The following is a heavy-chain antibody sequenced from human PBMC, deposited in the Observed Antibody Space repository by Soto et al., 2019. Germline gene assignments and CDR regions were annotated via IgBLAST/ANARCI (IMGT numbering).Heavy chain of an antibody. J-gene: IGHJ4*02. CDR2: ISWNSGNI. D-gene: IGHD3-22*01. Sequence: EVQLVESGGGLVQPGRSLRLSCAASGFTFDDHAMHWVRQVPGKGLEWVSGISWNSGNIGYADSVKGRFTISRDNAENSLYLQRNSLRVEETALYYCVRDMDVSGYARFDYWGQGTLVTVSS. CDR3: VRDMDVSGYARFDY. V-gene: IGHV3-9*01. CDR1: GFTFDDHA.